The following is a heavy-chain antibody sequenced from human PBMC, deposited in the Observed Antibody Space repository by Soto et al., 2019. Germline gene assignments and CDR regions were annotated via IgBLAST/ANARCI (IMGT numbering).Heavy chain of an antibody. CDR1: GDSVTSAAKA. CDR3: ARDRPAMGADY. Sequence: QVQLQESGPGLVKPSETLSLTCNVSGDSVTSAAKAWTWVRQPPGKGLEWIAYMYYSGRPEYNPSLGGRATMSIETSKNQFSLRLYSVTAADTAVYYCARDRPAMGADYWSRGTLVTVSS. D-gene: IGHD3-16*01. V-gene: IGHV4-61*08. CDR2: MYYSGRP. J-gene: IGHJ4*02.